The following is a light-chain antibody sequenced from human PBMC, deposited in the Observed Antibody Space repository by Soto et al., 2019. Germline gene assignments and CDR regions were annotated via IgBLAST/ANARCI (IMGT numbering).Light chain of an antibody. CDR3: QHYDTYSPMWT. CDR1: QSINW. Sequence: DIQLAQSPSPLSASVGDRITITCRATQSINWLAWYQQKQGKAPKLLIFEASRLESGVPSRFSGSGSGTEFTLTISSLKPDDFGTYYCQHYDTYSPMWTFGQGTKVDVK. CDR2: EAS. J-gene: IGKJ1*01. V-gene: IGKV1-5*03.